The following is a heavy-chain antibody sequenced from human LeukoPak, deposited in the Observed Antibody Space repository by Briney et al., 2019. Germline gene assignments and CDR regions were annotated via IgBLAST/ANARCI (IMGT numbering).Heavy chain of an antibody. CDR1: GFTFSSYW. D-gene: IGHD2-21*02. V-gene: IGHV3-7*01. Sequence: GGSLRLSCAASGFTFSSYWMSWVRQAPGKGLEWVANIKQDGSEKYYVDSVKGRFTISRDNAKNSLYLQMNSLRAEDTAVYYCERDLRQGYCGGDCYFDYWGQGTLVTVSS. CDR2: IKQDGSEK. J-gene: IGHJ4*02. CDR3: ERDLRQGYCGGDCYFDY.